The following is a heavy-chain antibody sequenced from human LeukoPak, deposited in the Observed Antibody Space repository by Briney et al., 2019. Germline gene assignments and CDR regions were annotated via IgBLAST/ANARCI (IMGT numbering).Heavy chain of an antibody. V-gene: IGHV4-39*07. CDR1: SGSISTSNYY. J-gene: IGHJ6*03. Sequence: PSETLSLTCTVSSGSISTSNYYWGWVRQPPGKALEWIGNIFYSGSTYYSPSLKSRVTISVDTSKNQFSLKLSSVTAAETAVYYCAREGRYRYGYNEYHSYMDIWGKGTTVTVSS. CDR2: IFYSGST. CDR3: AREGRYRYGYNEYHSYMDI. D-gene: IGHD5-24*01.